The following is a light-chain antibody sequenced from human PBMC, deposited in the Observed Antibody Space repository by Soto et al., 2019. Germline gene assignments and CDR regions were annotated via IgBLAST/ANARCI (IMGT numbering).Light chain of an antibody. CDR3: QQYGSSPFT. Sequence: EIVLTQSPGTLSLSPGERATLSCRASQSVSSSYLAWYQQKPGQAPRLLIYCASSRATGIPDRFSGSGSGTDFTLTISRLEPADFAVYYCQQYGSSPFTIGPGAKVDIK. CDR2: CAS. J-gene: IGKJ3*01. V-gene: IGKV3-20*01. CDR1: QSVSSSY.